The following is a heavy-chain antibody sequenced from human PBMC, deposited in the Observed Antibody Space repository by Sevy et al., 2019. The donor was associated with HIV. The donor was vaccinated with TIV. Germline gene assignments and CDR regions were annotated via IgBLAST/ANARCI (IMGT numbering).Heavy chain of an antibody. CDR3: AKATTADSRRNGFDI. V-gene: IGHV3-23*01. J-gene: IGHJ3*02. D-gene: IGHD6-13*01. CDR2: ISSGSGGI. CDR1: GFTFSNYA. Sequence: GGSLRLSCVASGFTFSNYAMSWVRQAPGKGLEWVSGISSGSGGIQYADSVKGRFTISRDNSKNTLYLQKKSLRAEDTAVYYCAKATTADSRRNGFDIGGQGTMVTVSS.